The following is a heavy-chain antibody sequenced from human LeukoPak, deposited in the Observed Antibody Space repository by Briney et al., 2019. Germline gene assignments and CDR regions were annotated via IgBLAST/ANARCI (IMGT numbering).Heavy chain of an antibody. CDR1: GGTFSSYA. D-gene: IGHD6-19*01. CDR2: IIPIFGTA. Sequence: ASVKVSCKASGGTFSSYAISWVRQAPGQGLEWMGGIIPIFGTANYAQKFQGRVTITADESTSTAYMELSSLRSEDTAVYYCARGAVAGTGIYYYMDVWGKGTTVTVSS. J-gene: IGHJ6*03. V-gene: IGHV1-69*13. CDR3: ARGAVAGTGIYYYMDV.